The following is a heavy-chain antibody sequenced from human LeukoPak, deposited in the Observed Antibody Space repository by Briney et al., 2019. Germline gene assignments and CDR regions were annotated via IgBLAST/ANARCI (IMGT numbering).Heavy chain of an antibody. D-gene: IGHD5-18*01. J-gene: IGHJ6*02. CDR2: IGTAGDT. Sequence: GGSLRLSCAASGFTFSSYDMHWVRHATGKGLEWVSAIGTAGDTYYPGSVKGRFTISRENAKNSLYLQMNSLRAGDTAVYYCARGYYYYNYGMDVWGQGTTVTVSS. CDR1: GFTFSSYD. CDR3: ARGYYYYNYGMDV. V-gene: IGHV3-13*01.